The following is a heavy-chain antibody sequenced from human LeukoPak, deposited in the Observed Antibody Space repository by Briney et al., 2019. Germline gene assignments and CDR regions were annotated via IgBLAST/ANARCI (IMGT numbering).Heavy chain of an antibody. CDR1: GFTFDDYA. D-gene: IGHD6-19*01. Sequence: GRSLRLSCAASGFTFDDYAMHWVRHAPGKGLEWVSGISWNSGSIGYADSVKGRFTISRDNAKNSLYLQMNSLRAEDTALYYCAKEGIAVAGHFDYWGQGTLVTVSS. J-gene: IGHJ4*02. CDR3: AKEGIAVAGHFDY. CDR2: ISWNSGSI. V-gene: IGHV3-9*01.